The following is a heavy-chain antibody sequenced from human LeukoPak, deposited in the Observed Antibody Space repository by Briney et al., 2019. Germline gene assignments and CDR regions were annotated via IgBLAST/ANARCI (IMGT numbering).Heavy chain of an antibody. D-gene: IGHD4-17*01. CDR3: ARVSEGYGDYSPFFDY. V-gene: IGHV3-48*01. CDR2: ISGGSSSV. CDR1: GFTFSTYS. J-gene: IGHJ4*02. Sequence: GGSLRLSCAASGFTFSTYSMTWVRQAPGKGLEWVSRISGGSSSVYYADSVKGRFTISRDNSKNTLYLQMNSLRAEDTAVYYCARVSEGYGDYSPFFDYWGQGTLVTVSS.